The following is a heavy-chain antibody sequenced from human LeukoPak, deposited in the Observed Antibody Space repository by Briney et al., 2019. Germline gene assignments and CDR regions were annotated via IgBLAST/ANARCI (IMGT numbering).Heavy chain of an antibody. D-gene: IGHD6-19*01. V-gene: IGHV3-30-3*01. CDR1: GFTFSSYA. J-gene: IGHJ4*02. Sequence: GGSLRLSCAASGFTFSSYAMHWVRQAPGKGLEWVAVISYDGSNKYYADSVKGRFTISRDNSKNTLYLQMNSLRAEDTAVYYCAREPRGAVAGIFDYWGQGTLVTVSS. CDR2: ISYDGSNK. CDR3: AREPRGAVAGIFDY.